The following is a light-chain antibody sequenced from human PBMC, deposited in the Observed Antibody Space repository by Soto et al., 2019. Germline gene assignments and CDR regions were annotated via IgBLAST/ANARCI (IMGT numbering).Light chain of an antibody. CDR1: QSISSY. V-gene: IGKV1-39*01. CDR2: AAS. Sequence: DIQMTQSPSSLSASVGDRVTITCRASQSISSYLNWYQQKPGKAPKLLIYAASSLQSGVPSRFSGSGSGRYLTLTISSLQPEDFATYYCQQSYSTQQTVGQGTKVDIK. CDR3: QQSYSTQQT. J-gene: IGKJ1*01.